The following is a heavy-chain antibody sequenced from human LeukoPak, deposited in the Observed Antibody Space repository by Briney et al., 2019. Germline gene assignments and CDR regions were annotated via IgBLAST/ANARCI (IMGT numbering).Heavy chain of an antibody. D-gene: IGHD1-26*01. CDR1: GFTFSTYG. J-gene: IGHJ4*02. V-gene: IGHV3-30*03. Sequence: GGSLRLSCAASGFTFSTYGMHWVRQAPGKGLEWVAVISYDGSNKYYADSVKGRFTISRDNSKNTLYLQMNSLRAEDTAVYYCAREALGGEAVDYWGQGTLVTVSS. CDR2: ISYDGSNK. CDR3: AREALGGEAVDY.